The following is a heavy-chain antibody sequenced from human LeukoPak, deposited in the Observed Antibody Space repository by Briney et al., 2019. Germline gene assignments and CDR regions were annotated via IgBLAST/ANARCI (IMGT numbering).Heavy chain of an antibody. CDR2: ISYDGSNK. J-gene: IGHJ4*02. CDR1: GFTFSSYG. D-gene: IGHD5-12*01. Sequence: GGSLRLSCAASGFTFSSYGMHWVRQAPGKGLEWVAVISYDGSNKYYADSVKGRFTISRDNSKNTLYLQMNSLRAEDTAVYYCAKSRGFVGNFDYWGQGTLVTVSS. V-gene: IGHV3-30*18. CDR3: AKSRGFVGNFDY.